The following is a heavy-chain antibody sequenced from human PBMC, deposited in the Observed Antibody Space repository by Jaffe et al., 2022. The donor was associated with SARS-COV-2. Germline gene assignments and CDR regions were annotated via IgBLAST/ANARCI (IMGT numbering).Heavy chain of an antibody. Sequence: QVQLQESGPGLVKPSQTLSLTCTVSGGSISSGGYFWSWIRQHPGKGLEWIGYIYFSGTAYYTPSLKSRVTISVDTSKNQFSLRLSSVTAADTAVYHCARGGGVGAHDFWGQGTLVTVSS. CDR1: GGSISSGGYF. D-gene: IGHD3-16*01. CDR2: IYFSGTA. CDR3: ARGGGVGAHDF. V-gene: IGHV4-31*03. J-gene: IGHJ4*02.